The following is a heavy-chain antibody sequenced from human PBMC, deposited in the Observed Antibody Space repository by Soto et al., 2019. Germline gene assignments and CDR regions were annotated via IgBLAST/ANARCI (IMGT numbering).Heavy chain of an antibody. V-gene: IGHV3-30-3*01. CDR1: GFTFSSYA. J-gene: IGHJ6*02. CDR2: ISYDGSNK. D-gene: IGHD4-4*01. Sequence: LRLSCAASGFTFSSYAMHWVRQAPGKGLEWVAVISYDGSNKYYADSVKGRFPISRDNSKNTLYLQMNSLRAEDTAVYYCARGTVSHYGMDVWGQGTTVTVSS. CDR3: ARGTVSHYGMDV.